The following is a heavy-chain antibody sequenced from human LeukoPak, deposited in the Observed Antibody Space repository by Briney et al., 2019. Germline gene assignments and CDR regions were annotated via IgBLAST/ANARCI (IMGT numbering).Heavy chain of an antibody. CDR3: ARDFSAATVDY. J-gene: IGHJ4*02. CDR1: GFTFSSYW. CDR2: MKQDGSEK. V-gene: IGHV3-7*04. Sequence: PGGSLRLSCAASGFTFSSYWVSWVRQAPGKGLEWVANMKQDGSEKYYVDSVKGRFTISRDNAKNSLYLQMNSLRAEDTAVYYCARDFSAATVDYWGQGTLVTVSS. D-gene: IGHD2-15*01.